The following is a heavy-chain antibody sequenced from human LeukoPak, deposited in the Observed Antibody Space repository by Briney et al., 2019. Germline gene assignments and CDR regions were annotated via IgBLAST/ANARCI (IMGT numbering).Heavy chain of an antibody. CDR3: ARQRRDGYNYVDY. Sequence: SETLSLTCTVSGGSISSYYWSWIRQPPGKGLEWIGYIYYSGSTNYNPSLKSRVTISVDTSKNQFSLKLSSVTAADTAVYYCARQRRDGYNYVDYWGQGTLVTVSS. J-gene: IGHJ4*02. V-gene: IGHV4-59*08. CDR2: IYYSGST. D-gene: IGHD5-24*01. CDR1: GGSISSYY.